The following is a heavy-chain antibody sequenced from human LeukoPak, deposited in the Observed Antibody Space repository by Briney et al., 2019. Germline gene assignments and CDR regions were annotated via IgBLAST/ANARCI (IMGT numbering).Heavy chain of an antibody. CDR2: ISSSGSTI. V-gene: IGHV3-11*01. Sequence: GRSLRLSCAASGFTFSDYYMSWVRRAPGKGLEWVSYISSSGSTIYYADSVKGRFTTSRDNAKNSLYLQMNSLRAEDTAVYYCAKDRKSRGNYDSSGYYPHWGQGTLVTVSS. J-gene: IGHJ4*02. CDR1: GFTFSDYY. D-gene: IGHD3-22*01. CDR3: AKDRKSRGNYDSSGYYPH.